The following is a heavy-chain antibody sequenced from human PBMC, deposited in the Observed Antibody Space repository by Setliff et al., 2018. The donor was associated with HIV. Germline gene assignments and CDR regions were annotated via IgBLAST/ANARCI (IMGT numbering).Heavy chain of an antibody. CDR2: VNHNGNI. CDR3: AITIVGVTTEMY. CDR1: GVPFSDYY. J-gene: IGHJ4*02. Sequence: SETLSLTCGLNGVPFSDYYWNWVRQSPGKGLEWIVEVNHNGNINYNPSLQSRVTVSVDTSKPQFSLKMNSVTAADTAVYYCAITIVGVTTEMYWGQGTLVTVSS. V-gene: IGHV4-34*01. D-gene: IGHD2-21*02.